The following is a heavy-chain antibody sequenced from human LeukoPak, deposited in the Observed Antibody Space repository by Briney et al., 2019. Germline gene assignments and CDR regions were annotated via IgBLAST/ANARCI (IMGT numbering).Heavy chain of an antibody. CDR1: GFTFSSSA. V-gene: IGHV3-23*01. CDR3: AKDGGRTYYYDSSGYFPPFFDY. D-gene: IGHD3-22*01. J-gene: IGHJ4*02. CDR2: ISASGGST. Sequence: GGSLRLSCAASGFTFSSSAMSWVRQVPGKGLEWVSGISASGGSTSYADSVRGRFTISRDNSKNTLYLQMNSLRAEDTAVYYCAKDGGRTYYYDSSGYFPPFFDYWGQGTLVTVSS.